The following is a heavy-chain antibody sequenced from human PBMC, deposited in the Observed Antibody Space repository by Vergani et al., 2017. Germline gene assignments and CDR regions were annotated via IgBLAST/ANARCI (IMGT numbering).Heavy chain of an antibody. D-gene: IGHD4-17*01. J-gene: IGHJ3*02. V-gene: IGHV1-3*01. CDR1: GYTFTSYA. Sequence: QVQLVQSGAEVKKPGASVKVSCKASGYTFTSYAMHWVRQAPGQRLEWMGWINAGNGNTKYSQKFQGRVTITRDTSASTAYMELSSLRSEDTAVYYCAKDIHPGDGDYRFDAFDIWGQGTMVTVSS. CDR2: INAGNGNT. CDR3: AKDIHPGDGDYRFDAFDI.